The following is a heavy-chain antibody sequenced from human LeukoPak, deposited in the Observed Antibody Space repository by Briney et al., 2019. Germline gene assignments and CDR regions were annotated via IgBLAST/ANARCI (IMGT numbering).Heavy chain of an antibody. CDR1: GFTVSSNY. Sequence: PGGSLRLSCAASGFTVSSNYMSWVRQAPGKGLEWVSVIYSGGSTYYADSVKGRFTISRDNSKNTLYLQMNSLRAEDTAVYYCARAVHYYDSLGAAFDLWGQGTTVTVSS. J-gene: IGHJ3*01. CDR2: IYSGGST. CDR3: ARAVHYYDSLGAAFDL. D-gene: IGHD3-22*01. V-gene: IGHV3-66*01.